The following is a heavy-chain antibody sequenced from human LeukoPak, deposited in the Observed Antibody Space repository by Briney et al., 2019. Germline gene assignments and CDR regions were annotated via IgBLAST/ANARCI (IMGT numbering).Heavy chain of an antibody. CDR3: ARGLRMTTFHNWFVR. Sequence: SETLSLTCAAYGGSFSGYYWSRIRQPPGKGLEWIGDINHSGSTNYNPSLKSRVTISVDTSKNQFSLKLSSVTAADTAVYYCARGLRMTTFHNWFVRWGQAALVTVSS. CDR1: GGSFSGYY. D-gene: IGHD1-1*01. J-gene: IGHJ5*02. V-gene: IGHV4-34*01. CDR2: INHSGST.